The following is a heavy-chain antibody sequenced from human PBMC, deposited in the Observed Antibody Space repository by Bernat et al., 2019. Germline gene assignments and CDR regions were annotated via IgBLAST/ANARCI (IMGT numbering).Heavy chain of an antibody. D-gene: IGHD6-25*01. Sequence: EVQLVESGGGLVKPGGSLRLSCAASGFTFSSYSMNWVRQAPGQGLGWVSSISSSSSYTDYADSVKGRFTISRDNAKNSLYLQMNSLRAEDTAVDYCARERDHSSGRPHCFDYWGQGTLVTVSS. V-gene: IGHV3-21*01. CDR1: GFTFSSYS. J-gene: IGHJ4*02. CDR2: ISSSSSYT. CDR3: ARERDHSSGRPHCFDY.